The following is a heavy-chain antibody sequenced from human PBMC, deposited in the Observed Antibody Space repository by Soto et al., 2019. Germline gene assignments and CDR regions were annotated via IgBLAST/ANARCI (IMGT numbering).Heavy chain of an antibody. Sequence: GGSLRLSCAASGFTFSDYYMSWIRQAPGKGLEWVSYISSSGSTIYYADSVKGRFTISRDNAKNSLYLQMNSLRAEDTAVYYCARWGYCSSTSCYRIGGMDVWGQGTTVTVSS. CDR3: ARWGYCSSTSCYRIGGMDV. J-gene: IGHJ6*02. CDR2: ISSSGSTI. CDR1: GFTFSDYY. D-gene: IGHD2-2*01. V-gene: IGHV3-11*01.